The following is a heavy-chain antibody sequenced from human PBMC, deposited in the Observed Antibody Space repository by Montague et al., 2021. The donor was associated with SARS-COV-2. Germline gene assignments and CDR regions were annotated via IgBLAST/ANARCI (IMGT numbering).Heavy chain of an antibody. CDR2: IYYSGST. CDR1: GGSISSYY. Sequence: SETLSLTCTVPGGSISSYYWSWIRQPPGKGLEWIGYIYYSGSTNYNPSLKSRVTISVDKSKNQFSLKLSSVTAADTAVYYCARGSGWMGNAFDIWGQGTMVTVSS. CDR3: ARGSGWMGNAFDI. V-gene: IGHV4-59*01. D-gene: IGHD6-19*01. J-gene: IGHJ3*02.